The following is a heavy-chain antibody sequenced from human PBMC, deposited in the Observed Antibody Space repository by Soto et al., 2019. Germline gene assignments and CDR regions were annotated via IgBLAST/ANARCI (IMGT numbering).Heavy chain of an antibody. D-gene: IGHD3-3*01. Sequence: APVKVSCKASGYTFTSYDINWVRQATGQGLEWMGWMNPNSGNTGYAQKFQGRVTMTRNTSISTAYMELSSLRSEDTAVYYCARGGYYDFWSGYPYNWFDPWGQGTLVTVSS. V-gene: IGHV1-8*01. CDR3: ARGGYYDFWSGYPYNWFDP. J-gene: IGHJ5*02. CDR2: MNPNSGNT. CDR1: GYTFTSYD.